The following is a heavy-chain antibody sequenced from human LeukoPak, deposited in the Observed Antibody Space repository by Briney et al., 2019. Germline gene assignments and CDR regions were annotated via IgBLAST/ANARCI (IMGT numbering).Heavy chain of an antibody. J-gene: IGHJ4*02. CDR3: ARVQYTALVYSPHFDN. CDR1: RFTFSHYG. V-gene: IGHV3-33*01. CDR2: IWNDGSNK. Sequence: GRSLRLSCAASRFTFSHYGMHWVRQAPGKGLEWVAVIWNDGSNKYYADSVKGRFTISRDNAKSSLYLEMNSLGAEDTAMYFCARVQYTALVYSPHFDNWGQGILVTVS. D-gene: IGHD5-18*01.